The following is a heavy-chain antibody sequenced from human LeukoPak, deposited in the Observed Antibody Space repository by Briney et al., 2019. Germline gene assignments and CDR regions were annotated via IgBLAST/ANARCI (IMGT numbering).Heavy chain of an antibody. CDR3: ARGAWGVVMTHDH. V-gene: IGHV4-59*01. Sequence: SETLSLTCTVSGGSISSYYWSWIRQPPGKGLEWIGYIYYSGSTNYNPSLKSRVTISVDTSKNQFSLKLSSVTAADTAVYYCARGAWGVVMTHDHWGQGTLVTVSS. J-gene: IGHJ4*02. D-gene: IGHD3-3*01. CDR1: GGSISSYY. CDR2: IYYSGST.